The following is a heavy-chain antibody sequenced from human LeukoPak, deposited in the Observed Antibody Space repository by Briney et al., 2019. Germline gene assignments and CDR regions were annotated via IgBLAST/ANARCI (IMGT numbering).Heavy chain of an antibody. J-gene: IGHJ4*02. CDR2: IFNPENT. Sequence: PSETLSLTCTVSGASITSYYWSWIRQPPGKGLEWIAYIFNPENTNYNPSLRSRVTISIDRSKSLSSLKVTSVTAADTAVYYCARFYGGKVFDYWGQGTLVTVSS. CDR3: ARFYGGKVFDY. CDR1: GASITSYY. D-gene: IGHD4-23*01. V-gene: IGHV4-59*01.